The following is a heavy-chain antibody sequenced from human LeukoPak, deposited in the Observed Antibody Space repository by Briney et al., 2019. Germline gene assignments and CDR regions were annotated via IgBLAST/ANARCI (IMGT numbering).Heavy chain of an antibody. Sequence: GGSLRLSCAASGFTFSSHAMHWVRQAPGKGLEWVAVIWFDGTNKWYVDSVQGRFSISRDNSKNTMYLEMNSLRAEDTAVYYCASPPDGARSGSYFRILDYWGQGTLVTVSS. CDR3: ASPPDGARSGSYFRILDY. V-gene: IGHV3-33*01. CDR2: IWFDGTNK. D-gene: IGHD3-10*01. CDR1: GFTFSSHA. J-gene: IGHJ4*02.